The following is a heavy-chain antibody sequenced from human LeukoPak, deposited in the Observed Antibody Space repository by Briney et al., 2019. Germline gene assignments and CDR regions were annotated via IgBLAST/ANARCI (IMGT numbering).Heavy chain of an antibody. CDR2: IIPIFGTA. V-gene: IGHV1-69*06. CDR3: ARDPYSGAYGNTYYYYMDV. J-gene: IGHJ6*03. Sequence: SVKVSCKASGGTFSSYAISWVRQAPGQGLEWMGGIIPIFGTANYAQKFQGRVTITADKSTSTAYMELSSLRSEDTAVYYCARDPYSGAYGNTYYYYMDVWGKGTTVTISS. CDR1: GGTFSSYA. D-gene: IGHD1-26*01.